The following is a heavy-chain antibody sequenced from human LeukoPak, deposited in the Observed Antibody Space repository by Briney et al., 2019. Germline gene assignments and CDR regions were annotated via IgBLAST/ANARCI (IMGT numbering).Heavy chain of an antibody. CDR1: GFTFSSYG. J-gene: IGHJ4*02. CDR3: AKDSPESSGSFLGLSY. CDR2: ISYDGSNK. V-gene: IGHV3-30*18. Sequence: PGGSLRLSCAASGFTFSSYGMHWVRQAPGKGLEWVAVISYDGSNKYYADSVKGRFTISRDNSKNTLYLQMNSLRAEDTAVYYCAKDSPESSGSFLGLSYWGQGTLVTVSS. D-gene: IGHD3-10*01.